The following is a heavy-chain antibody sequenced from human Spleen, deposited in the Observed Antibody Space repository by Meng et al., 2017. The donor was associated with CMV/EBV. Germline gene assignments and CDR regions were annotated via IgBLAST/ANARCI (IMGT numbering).Heavy chain of an antibody. CDR2: ITPSGGTT. V-gene: IGHV1-46*01. J-gene: IGHJ6*02. CDR3: ARGDYYGSNV. Sequence: ASVKVSCKASGYTFTGYYMHWVRQAPGQGLEWMGIITPSGGTTIYAQKFQGRVTMTRDTSTSTVNMELSSLRSEDTAMYYCARGDYYGSNVWGQGTTVTVSS. D-gene: IGHD3-10*01. CDR1: GYTFTGYY.